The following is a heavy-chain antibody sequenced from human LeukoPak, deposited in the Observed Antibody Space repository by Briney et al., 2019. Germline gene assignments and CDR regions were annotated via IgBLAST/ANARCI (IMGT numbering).Heavy chain of an antibody. V-gene: IGHV3-30*02. CDR1: GFTFSSYG. CDR2: IRYDGSNK. Sequence: GGSLRLSCAASGFTFSSYGMHWVRQAPGKGLEWVAFIRYDGSNKYYADSVKGRFTISRDNSKNTLYLQMNSLRAEDTAVYYCAQNYYDSSGYWGDYYYYMDVWGKGTTVTISS. J-gene: IGHJ6*03. D-gene: IGHD3-22*01. CDR3: AQNYYDSSGYWGDYYYYMDV.